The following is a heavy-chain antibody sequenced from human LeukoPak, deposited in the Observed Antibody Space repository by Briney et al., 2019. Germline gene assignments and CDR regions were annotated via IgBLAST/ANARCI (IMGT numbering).Heavy chain of an antibody. J-gene: IGHJ4*02. CDR2: INKDGSEI. CDR1: GFTLSDYW. Sequence: GGSLRLSCAVSGFTLSDYWMRWVRQAPGKGLEWVAAINKDGSEIQYVNSVKGRYTISRDNARNSVYLQMTSLGAEDTAVYYCATYTQHFGAPGGADYWGLGTLVTVSS. V-gene: IGHV3-7*01. D-gene: IGHD2-8*02. CDR3: ATYTQHFGAPGGADY.